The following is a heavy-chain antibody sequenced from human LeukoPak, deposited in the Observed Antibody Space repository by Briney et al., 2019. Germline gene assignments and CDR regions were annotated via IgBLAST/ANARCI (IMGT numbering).Heavy chain of an antibody. CDR1: GFTFSSYW. Sequence: GGSLRLSCAASGFTFSSYWKHWGRQAPGRGRVCVSYIKTDGTTTVYADSVEGRFTTSRDNAKHTLYLQMNSLRAADTAVSYCVRDGAAAGFDYWGQGTLVTVSS. CDR2: IKTDGTTT. D-gene: IGHD6-13*01. V-gene: IGHV3-74*01. CDR3: VRDGAAAGFDY. J-gene: IGHJ4*02.